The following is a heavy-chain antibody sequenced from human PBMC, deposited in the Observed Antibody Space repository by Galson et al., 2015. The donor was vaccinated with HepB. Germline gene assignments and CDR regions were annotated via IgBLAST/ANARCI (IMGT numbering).Heavy chain of an antibody. D-gene: IGHD6-19*01. Sequence: SVKVSCKASGGTFSTYTLSWVRQAPGQGLEWMGGIIPIFGTANYAQKFQGRVTITADESTSTAYMELSSLRSEDTAVYYCARGYSSHYYYGMDVWGQGTTVTVSS. CDR3: ARGYSSHYYYGMDV. CDR1: GGTFSTYT. J-gene: IGHJ6*02. CDR2: IIPIFGTA. V-gene: IGHV1-69*13.